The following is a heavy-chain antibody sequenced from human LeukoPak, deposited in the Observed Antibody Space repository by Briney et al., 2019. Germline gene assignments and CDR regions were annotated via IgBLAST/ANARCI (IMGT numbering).Heavy chain of an antibody. CDR3: ARPISTVVRRNAFDI. CDR1: GGTFSSYA. V-gene: IGHV1-2*02. J-gene: IGHJ3*02. CDR2: INPNSGGT. D-gene: IGHD4-23*01. Sequence: GASVKVSCKASGGTFSSYAISWVRQAPGQVLEWMGWINPNSGGTNYAQKFQGRVTMTRDTSISTAYMELSRLRSDDTAVYYCARPISTVVRRNAFDIWGQGTMVTVSS.